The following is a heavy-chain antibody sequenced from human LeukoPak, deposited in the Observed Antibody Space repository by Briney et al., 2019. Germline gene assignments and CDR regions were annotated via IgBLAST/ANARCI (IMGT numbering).Heavy chain of an antibody. V-gene: IGHV3-11*01. J-gene: IGHJ4*02. D-gene: IGHD3-22*01. CDR3: ARRPHYYDSIAYSY. CDR1: GFTFSNYY. CDR2: ISSSGSSI. Sequence: GGSLRLSCAASGFTFSNYYVSWIRQAAGKWLEWVSYISSSGSSISYADSVKGRFTISRDNAKNSLYLQMNSLRAHDTAVYYCARRPHYYDSIAYSYWGQGTLVTVSS.